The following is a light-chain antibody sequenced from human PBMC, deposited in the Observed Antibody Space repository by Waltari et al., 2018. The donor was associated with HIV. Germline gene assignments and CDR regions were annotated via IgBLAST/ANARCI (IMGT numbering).Light chain of an antibody. CDR1: NSNIGSNY. V-gene: IGLV1-47*01. J-gene: IGLJ2*01. CDR3: AAWDASRSGVV. Sequence: QSVLTQSPSASGTPGQRVTISRSGSNSNIGSNYVYWFPQLPGTTPRLLIYTTNRRPSGVPDRFSGSKSGTSASLAISGLRSEDEADYYCAAWDASRSGVVFGGGTKLTVL. CDR2: TTN.